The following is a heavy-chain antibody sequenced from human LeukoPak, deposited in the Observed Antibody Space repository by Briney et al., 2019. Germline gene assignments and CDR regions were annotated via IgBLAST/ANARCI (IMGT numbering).Heavy chain of an antibody. CDR1: GDTFSSYG. Sequence: ASVKVSCKASGDTFSSYGFSWVRQAPGQGLEWMGRIIPILDMPTYTQKFKDRVTTTADKSTSTVYMEVSSLTSEDTAVYYCARAHSKGFVSSWDYWGQGTLVTVSS. J-gene: IGHJ4*02. CDR3: ARAHSKGFVSSWDY. CDR2: IIPILDMP. V-gene: IGHV1-69*04. D-gene: IGHD6-13*01.